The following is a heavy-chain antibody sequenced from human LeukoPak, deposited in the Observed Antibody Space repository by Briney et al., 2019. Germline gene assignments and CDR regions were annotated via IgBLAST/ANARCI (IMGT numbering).Heavy chain of an antibody. D-gene: IGHD1-26*01. CDR1: GYTFTSYY. V-gene: IGHV1-46*01. Sequence: ASVKVSCKASGYTFTSYYMHWVRQAPGQGLEWMGIINPSGGSTSDAQKFQGRVTMTRDMSTSTVYMELSSLRSEDTAVYYCARVTVESSGRYSNWFDPLGPGNPGHRLL. J-gene: IGHJ5*02. CDR2: INPSGGST. CDR3: ARVTVESSGRYSNWFDP.